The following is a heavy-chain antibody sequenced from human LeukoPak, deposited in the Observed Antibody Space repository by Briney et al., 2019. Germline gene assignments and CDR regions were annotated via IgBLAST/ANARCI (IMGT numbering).Heavy chain of an antibody. V-gene: IGHV4-61*01. CDR3: ARSFGYFDN. J-gene: IGHJ4*02. CDR2: IYYGGST. CDR1: GGSVSSGSYY. D-gene: IGHD2-15*01. Sequence: SETLSLTCTVSGGSVSSGSYYWSWIRQPPGKGLEWIGYIYYGGSTNYNPSLKSRVTISVDTSKNQFSLKLSSVTAADTAVYYCARSFGYFDNWGQGTLVTVSS.